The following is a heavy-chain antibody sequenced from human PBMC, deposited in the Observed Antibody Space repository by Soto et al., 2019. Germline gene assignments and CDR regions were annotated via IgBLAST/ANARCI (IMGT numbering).Heavy chain of an antibody. CDR3: ARRDGAYSSSSSYYYYYMDV. CDR2: IHYSGST. D-gene: IGHD6-6*01. J-gene: IGHJ6*03. CDR1: GGSISSSSYY. V-gene: IGHV4-39*01. Sequence: SETLSLTCTVSGGSISSSSYYWGWIRQPPGKGLEWIGSIHYSGSTYYNPSLKSRVTISVDTSKNQFSLKLSSVTAADTAVYYCARRDGAYSSSSSYYYYYMDVWGKGTTVTVSS.